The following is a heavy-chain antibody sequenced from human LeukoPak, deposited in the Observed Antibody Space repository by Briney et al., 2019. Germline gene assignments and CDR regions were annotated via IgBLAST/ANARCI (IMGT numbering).Heavy chain of an antibody. CDR1: GFTFSSYG. CDR2: IRYDGSNK. D-gene: IGHD6-13*01. Sequence: GGSLRLSCAASGFTFSSYGMHRVRQAPGKGLEWVAFIRYDGSNKYYADSVKGRFTISRDNSKNTLYLQMNSLRAEDTAVYYCARSREMGSWYDYWGQGTLVTVSS. V-gene: IGHV3-30*02. J-gene: IGHJ4*02. CDR3: ARSREMGSWYDY.